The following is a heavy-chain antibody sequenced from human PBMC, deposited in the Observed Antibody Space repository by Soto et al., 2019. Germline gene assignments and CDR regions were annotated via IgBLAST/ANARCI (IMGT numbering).Heavy chain of an antibody. CDR3: ARADYEILTGSYAMDV. CDR2: VSTNGAT. CDR1: DDFISSYY. V-gene: IGHV4-4*07. J-gene: IGHJ6*02. D-gene: IGHD3-9*01. Sequence: SETLSLTCTVSDDFISSYYWNWIRQPAGKGLEWIGRVSTNGATNHNPSLESRVTMSVDTSKNQFSLKLTSVTAADTAVYFCARADYEILTGSYAMDVWGQGTTVTVSS.